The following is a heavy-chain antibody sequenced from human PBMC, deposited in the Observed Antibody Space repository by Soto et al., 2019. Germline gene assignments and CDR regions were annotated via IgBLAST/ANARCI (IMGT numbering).Heavy chain of an antibody. CDR2: IDHSGIS. J-gene: IGHJ5*01. Sequence: PSETLSLTCAVYGGSFSGYFWTWIRQPPGKGLEWIGEIDHSGISNYNPSVKSRVTISVDTSMNQFSLKLRSVTAADTAVYYCAGRSPVTAMEGGHRSYNWFDSWGQGTLVTVSS. D-gene: IGHD5-18*01. CDR1: GGSFSGYF. CDR3: AGRSPVTAMEGGHRSYNWFDS. V-gene: IGHV4-34*01.